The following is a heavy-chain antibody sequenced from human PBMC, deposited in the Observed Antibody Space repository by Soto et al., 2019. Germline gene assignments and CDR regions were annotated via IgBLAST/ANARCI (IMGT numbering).Heavy chain of an antibody. CDR3: ARGPIVGVIIPPAL. Sequence: GGSLRLSCAASGFAFSLYGINWVRQAPGRGLEWVSYISSSGDIVDYADSVKGRFTISRDNAKNSMNLQMNSLRDEDTAVYYCARGPIVGVIIPPALWGQGTTVTVSS. J-gene: IGHJ6*02. V-gene: IGHV3-48*02. D-gene: IGHD3-3*01. CDR1: GFAFSLYG. CDR2: ISSSGDIV.